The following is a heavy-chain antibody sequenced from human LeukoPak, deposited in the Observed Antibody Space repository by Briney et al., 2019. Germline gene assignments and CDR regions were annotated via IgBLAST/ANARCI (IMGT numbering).Heavy chain of an antibody. Sequence: ASETLSLTCAVYGGSFSGYYWSWIRQPPGKGLEWIGEINHSGSTNYNPSLKSRVTISVDTSKNQFSLKLSSVTAADTAVYYCARMGIAARRGSDYWGQGTLVTVSS. D-gene: IGHD6-6*01. CDR1: GGSFSGYY. V-gene: IGHV4-34*01. CDR3: ARMGIAARRGSDY. J-gene: IGHJ4*02. CDR2: INHSGST.